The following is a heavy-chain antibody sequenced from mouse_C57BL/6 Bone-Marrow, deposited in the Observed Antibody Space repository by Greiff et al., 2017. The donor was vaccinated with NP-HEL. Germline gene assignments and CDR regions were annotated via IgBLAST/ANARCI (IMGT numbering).Heavy chain of an antibody. CDR1: GFNIKNTY. J-gene: IGHJ2*01. CDR2: IDPANGNT. Sequence: VQLQQSVAELVRPGASVTLSCTASGFNIKNTYMHWVKQRPEQGLEWIGRIDPANGNTKYAPKFQGKATITADTSSNTAYLQLSSLTSEDTAIYYCARAPHYGSSYSVYFDYWGQGTTLTVSS. D-gene: IGHD1-1*01. CDR3: ARAPHYGSSYSVYFDY. V-gene: IGHV14-3*01.